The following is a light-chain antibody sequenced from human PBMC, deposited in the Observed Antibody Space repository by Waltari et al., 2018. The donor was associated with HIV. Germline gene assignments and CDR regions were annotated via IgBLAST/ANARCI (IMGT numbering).Light chain of an antibody. CDR2: RNY. Sequence: QSVLTQPPSVSGTPGQTGTISCSGSTSNIETEALNWYQQRPGTAPKLIIYRNYKRPSGVSDRFSGSKSGASASLVISGLRSEDDAHYYCVSYDSRLDERLFGGGTKLTVL. CDR3: VSYDSRLDERL. CDR1: TSNIETEA. J-gene: IGLJ3*02. V-gene: IGLV1-44*01.